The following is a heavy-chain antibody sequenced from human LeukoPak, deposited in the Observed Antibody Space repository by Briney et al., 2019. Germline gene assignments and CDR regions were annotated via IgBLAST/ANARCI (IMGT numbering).Heavy chain of an antibody. V-gene: IGHV4-38-2*02. CDR2: IYHSGST. D-gene: IGHD2-15*01. CDR1: GYSISSGYY. Sequence: SETLSLTCTVSGYSISSGYYWGWIRQPPGKGLEGIGSIYHSGSTYYNPSLKSRVTISVDTSKNQFSLKLSSVTAADTAVYYWAREYCSGGSCHPGDYMDVWGKGTTVTVSS. CDR3: AREYCSGGSCHPGDYMDV. J-gene: IGHJ6*03.